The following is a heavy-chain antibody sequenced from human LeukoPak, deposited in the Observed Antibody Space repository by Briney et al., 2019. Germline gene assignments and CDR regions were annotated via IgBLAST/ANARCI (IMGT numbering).Heavy chain of an antibody. J-gene: IGHJ4*02. CDR2: ISATSGST. CDR3: AKDRSGGNYATFDY. D-gene: IGHD1-26*01. CDR1: GFTFSSYA. V-gene: IGHV3-23*01. Sequence: PGGSLRLSCAASGFTFSSYAMSWVRQAPGKGLEWVSAISATSGSTCYADSVKGRFTISRDNSKNTLYVQMNRLRAEDTAVYYCAKDRSGGNYATFDYWGQGNLVTVSS.